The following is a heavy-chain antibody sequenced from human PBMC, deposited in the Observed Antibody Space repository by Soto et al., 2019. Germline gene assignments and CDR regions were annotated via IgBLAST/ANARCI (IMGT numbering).Heavy chain of an antibody. J-gene: IGHJ4*02. Sequence: QVQLVQSGAEVKNPGASVKVSRKASGYTFTSDGISWVRQAPGQGLEWMGWIRPDSGNTDYAQQFQGRVTMTTDTSTSTAYMELKSLSSDDTAVYYCARDRSNSYYWGQGTLVTVSS. CDR2: IRPDSGNT. D-gene: IGHD6-6*01. CDR3: ARDRSNSYY. CDR1: GYTFTSDG. V-gene: IGHV1-18*01.